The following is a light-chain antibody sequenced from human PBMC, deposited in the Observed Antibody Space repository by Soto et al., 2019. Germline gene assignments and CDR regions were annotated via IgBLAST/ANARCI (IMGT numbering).Light chain of an antibody. CDR1: QSIHTS. V-gene: IGKV3D-15*01. Sequence: TQSPATLSLSPWERATLSCSASQSIHTSLAWYQQKSGKPPRLVIYDSTLRANGVPARFSGSGSGTEFTLTISSLQSEDFAVYYCQQYNNWPLLTFGQATRLEI. CDR3: QQYNNWPLLT. CDR2: DST. J-gene: IGKJ5*01.